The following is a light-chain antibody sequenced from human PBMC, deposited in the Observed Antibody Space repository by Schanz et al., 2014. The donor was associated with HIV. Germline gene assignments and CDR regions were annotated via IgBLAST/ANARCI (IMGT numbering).Light chain of an antibody. CDR1: SSDVGGYNY. CDR3: VSYRRSSTYV. V-gene: IGLV2-14*03. J-gene: IGLJ1*01. CDR2: DVT. Sequence: QSALTQPASVSGSPGQSITISCTGTSSDVGGYNYVSWYQQHPGKAPKLMIYDVTNRPSGVSNRFSGSKSGNTASLTISGLQAEDEADYYCVSYRRSSTYVFGTGTKLTVL.